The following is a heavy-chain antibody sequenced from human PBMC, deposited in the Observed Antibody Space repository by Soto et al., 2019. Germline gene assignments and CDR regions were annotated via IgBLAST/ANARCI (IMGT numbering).Heavy chain of an antibody. CDR2: IWYDGSNK. D-gene: IGHD3-3*01. J-gene: IGHJ6*02. CDR1: GFTFSSYG. Sequence: GGSLRLSCAASGFTFSSYGMHWVRQAPGKGLEWVAVIWYDGSNKYYADSVKGRFTISRDNSKNTLYLQMNSLRAEDTAVYYCAMGLGYDFWSGYQDYYYYGMDVWGQGTTVTVSS. V-gene: IGHV3-33*01. CDR3: AMGLGYDFWSGYQDYYYYGMDV.